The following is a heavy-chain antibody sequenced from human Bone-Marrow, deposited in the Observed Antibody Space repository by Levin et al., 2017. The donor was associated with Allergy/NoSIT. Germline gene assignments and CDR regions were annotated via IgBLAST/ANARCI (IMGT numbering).Heavy chain of an antibody. CDR3: ARVRGGDGYNLRVLGYYFYGLDV. J-gene: IGHJ6*02. V-gene: IGHV4-59*12. D-gene: IGHD5-24*01. CDR1: GGSMNGYY. CDR2: IDYSETT. Sequence: SQTLSLTCTFSGGSMNGYYWSWIRPPPGQGLEWVGFIDYSETTKYNPSLQSRVTLSLDTSKKKFSLQLSSVTPSAPAVLFFARVRGGDGYNLRVLGYYFYGLDVWGQGTTVIVSS.